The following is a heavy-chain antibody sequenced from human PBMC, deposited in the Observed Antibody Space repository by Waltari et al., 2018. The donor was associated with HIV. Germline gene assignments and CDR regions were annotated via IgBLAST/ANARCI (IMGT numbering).Heavy chain of an antibody. V-gene: IGHV4-34*01. Sequence: QVQLQQWGAGLLKPSEPLSLTCAVYGGSLSGYCWTWFRQTPGKGLEWIGEISDSGSTNYNPSLKSRVTISVDTSKNQFSLKLTSVTAADTAVYYCARCYGAKTPYYYYGIDVWGRGTTVTVSS. J-gene: IGHJ6*02. D-gene: IGHD4-17*01. CDR2: ISDSGST. CDR3: ARCYGAKTPYYYYGIDV. CDR1: GGSLSGYC.